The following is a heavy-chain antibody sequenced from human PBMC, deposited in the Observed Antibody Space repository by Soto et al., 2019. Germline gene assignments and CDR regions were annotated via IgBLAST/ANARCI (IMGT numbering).Heavy chain of an antibody. J-gene: IGHJ6*02. CDR1: GFTFSSYA. CDR2: ISGSGGST. CDR3: ANGARDYYYYHYGMDV. V-gene: IGHV3-23*01. D-gene: IGHD3-16*01. Sequence: GGSLRLSCAASGFTFSSYAMSWVRQAPGKGLEWVSAISGSGGSTYYADSVKGRFTISRDNSKNTLYLQMNSLRAEDTAVYYCANGARDYYYYHYGMDVWGQGTTVTVSS.